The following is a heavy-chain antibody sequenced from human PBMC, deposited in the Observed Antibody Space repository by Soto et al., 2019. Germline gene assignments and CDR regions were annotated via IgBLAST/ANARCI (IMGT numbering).Heavy chain of an antibody. J-gene: IGHJ6*02. V-gene: IGHV6-1*01. CDR2: TYYRSNKWFT. CDR1: GDSVSSNSAA. CDR3: ARVLYCSNGVCYYFGMDV. Sequence: SQTLSLTCAISGDSVSSNSAAWNWLRQSPSRGLEWLGRTYYRSNKWFTDYAASVKSRMTINSDTSKNQFSLQLNSVTPEDTAVYYCARVLYCSNGVCYYFGMDVWGQGTTVTVSS. D-gene: IGHD2-8*01.